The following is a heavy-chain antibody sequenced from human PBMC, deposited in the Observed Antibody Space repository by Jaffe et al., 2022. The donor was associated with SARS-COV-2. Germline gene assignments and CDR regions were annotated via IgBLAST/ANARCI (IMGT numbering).Heavy chain of an antibody. D-gene: IGHD2-21*02. CDR1: GFTFSSYS. CDR2: ISSSSSTI. J-gene: IGHJ6*02. Sequence: EVQLVESGGGLVQPGGSLRLSCAASGFTFSSYSMNWVRQAPGKGLEWVSYISSSSSTIYYADSVKGRFTISRDNAKNSLYLQMNSLRDEDTAVYYCARDPLPCGGDCYSGDYYYYYGMDVWGQGTTVTVSS. V-gene: IGHV3-48*02. CDR3: ARDPLPCGGDCYSGDYYYYYGMDV.